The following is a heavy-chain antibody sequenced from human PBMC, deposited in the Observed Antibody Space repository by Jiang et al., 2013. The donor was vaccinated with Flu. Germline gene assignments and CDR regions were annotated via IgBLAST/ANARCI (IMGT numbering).Heavy chain of an antibody. CDR3: ARSYDILTKDAFDF. D-gene: IGHD3-9*01. J-gene: IGHJ3*01. Sequence: LLKPSETLSLSCTVSGGSIGSFYWNWIRQSPGKGLEWIAYIFYTGDTKYNPSLKSRVSISLDSSKNQFSLNLTSVTAADSAVYYCARSYDILTKDAFDFWGPRDNGHRLF. V-gene: IGHV4-59*01. CDR1: GGSIGSFY. CDR2: IFYTGDT.